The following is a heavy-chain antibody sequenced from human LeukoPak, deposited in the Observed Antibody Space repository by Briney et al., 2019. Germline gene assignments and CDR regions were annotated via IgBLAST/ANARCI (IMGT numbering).Heavy chain of an antibody. V-gene: IGHV4-4*02. CDR2: IYHSGST. Sequence: GSLRLSYATSGFTFSSYWMSWVRQAPGKGLEWIGEIYHSGSTNYNPSLKSRVTISVDKSKNQFSLKLSSVTAADTAVYYCAREPRDQWLFDYWGQGTLVTVSS. J-gene: IGHJ4*02. D-gene: IGHD6-19*01. CDR3: AREPRDQWLFDY. CDR1: GFTFSSYW.